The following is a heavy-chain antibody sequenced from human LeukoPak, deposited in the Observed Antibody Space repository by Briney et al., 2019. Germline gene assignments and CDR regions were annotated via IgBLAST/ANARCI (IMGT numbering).Heavy chain of an antibody. J-gene: IGHJ4*02. CDR2: ISYDGSNK. CDR1: GLTFSSYS. V-gene: IGHV3-30*18. Sequence: GGSLRLSCEASGLTFSSYSMNWVRQAPGKGLEWVAVISYDGSNKYYADSVKGRFTISRDNSKNTLYLQMNSLRPEDTAVYYCAKDRPPMTTVTSFDYWGQGTLVTVSS. D-gene: IGHD4-17*01. CDR3: AKDRPPMTTVTSFDY.